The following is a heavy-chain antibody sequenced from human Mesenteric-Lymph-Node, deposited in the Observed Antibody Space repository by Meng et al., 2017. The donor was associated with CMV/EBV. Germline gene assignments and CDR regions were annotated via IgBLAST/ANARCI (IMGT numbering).Heavy chain of an antibody. D-gene: IGHD5-24*01. CDR1: GFTFSSYG. J-gene: IGHJ6*02. V-gene: IGHV3-30*19. Sequence: GGSLRLSCAASGFTFSSYGMHWIRQAPGKGLEWVAIISYDGSEKYYADFVKGRFTISRDNFKSTVYLQMNSLRSEDTSMFYCARGADDHNNYYYGVDVWGPGTTVTVSS. CDR2: ISYDGSEK. CDR3: ARGADDHNNYYYGVDV.